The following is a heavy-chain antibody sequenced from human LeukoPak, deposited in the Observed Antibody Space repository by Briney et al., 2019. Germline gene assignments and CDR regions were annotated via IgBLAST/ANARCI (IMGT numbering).Heavy chain of an antibody. D-gene: IGHD6-13*01. V-gene: IGHV1-24*01. CDR3: AREFGSSWSYYFDY. CDR1: GYTLTELS. Sequence: ASVKVSCKVSGYTLTELSMHWVRQAPGKGLEWMGGFDPEDGETIYAQKFQGRVTMTEDTSTDTAYMELRSLRSDDTAVYYCAREFGSSWSYYFDYWGQGTLVTVSS. CDR2: FDPEDGET. J-gene: IGHJ4*02.